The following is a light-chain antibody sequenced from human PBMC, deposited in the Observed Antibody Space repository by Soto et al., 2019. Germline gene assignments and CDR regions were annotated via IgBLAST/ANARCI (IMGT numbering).Light chain of an antibody. J-gene: IGKJ5*01. CDR3: QQYGSSLVT. V-gene: IGKV3-20*01. CDR1: QSVSSSY. Sequence: EIVLTQSPGTLSLSPGERATLACRASQSVSSSYLAWYQQKPGQAPRLLIYRASSRATVIPDRFSGSGSGTDFTLTISRLETEDFAVYYCQQYGSSLVTFGQGTRLEIK. CDR2: RAS.